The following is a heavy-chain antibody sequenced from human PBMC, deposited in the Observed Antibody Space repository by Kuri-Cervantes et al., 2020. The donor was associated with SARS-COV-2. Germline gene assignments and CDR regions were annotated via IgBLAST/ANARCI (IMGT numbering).Heavy chain of an antibody. V-gene: IGHV4-61*08. D-gene: IGHD2-2*01. CDR1: GDSISSGDYY. CDR2: IYYTGST. J-gene: IGHJ4*02. CDR3: ARDCSTADCKTFGYY. Sequence: ESLKISCTVSGDSISSGDYYWSWIRQPPGKGLEWIGDIYYTGSTSYNPSLKSRVAISVDTSKNQFSLKLTSVTAADTAVYYCARDCSTADCKTFGYYWGRGTLVTVSS.